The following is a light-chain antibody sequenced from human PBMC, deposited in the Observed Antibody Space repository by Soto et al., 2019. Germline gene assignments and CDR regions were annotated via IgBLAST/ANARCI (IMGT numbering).Light chain of an antibody. CDR1: SSDVGGYNF. V-gene: IGLV2-14*01. CDR3: DSYSSSSTTV. CDR2: EVT. J-gene: IGLJ3*02. Sequence: QSALTQPASVSGSPGQSITISCTGTSSDVGGYNFVSWYQQHPGKAPKLLIYEVTNRPSGVSSRFSGSKSGNTASLTISGLQAEDEADYYCDSYSSSSTTVFGGGTKVTVL.